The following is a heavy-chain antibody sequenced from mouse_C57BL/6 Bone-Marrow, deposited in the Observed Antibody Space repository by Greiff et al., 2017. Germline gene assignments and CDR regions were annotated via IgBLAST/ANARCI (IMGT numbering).Heavy chain of an antibody. D-gene: IGHD2-3*01. CDR1: GYTFTSYG. V-gene: IGHV1-81*01. CDR3: ARWLLYYAMGH. Sequence: VKLQESGAELARPGASVKLSCKASGYTFTSYGISWVKQRTGQGLEWIGEIYPRSGNTYYNEKFKGKATLTADKSSSTAYMELRSLTSEDSAVYFCARWLLYYAMGHWGQGTSVTVSS. J-gene: IGHJ4*01. CDR2: IYPRSGNT.